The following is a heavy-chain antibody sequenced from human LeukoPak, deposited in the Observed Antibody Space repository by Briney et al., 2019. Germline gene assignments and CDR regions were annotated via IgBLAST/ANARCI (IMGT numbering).Heavy chain of an antibody. V-gene: IGHV1-18*01. CDR3: ARDRYYYDSSGYQGGYNWFDP. CDR1: GYTFTSYG. J-gene: IGHJ5*02. D-gene: IGHD3-22*01. Sequence: WASVKVSCKASGYTFTSYGISWVRQAPGQGLEWMGWISAYNGNTNYAQKLLGRVTMTTDTSTSTAYMELRSLRSDDTAVYYCARDRYYYDSSGYQGGYNWFDPWGQGTLVTVSS. CDR2: ISAYNGNT.